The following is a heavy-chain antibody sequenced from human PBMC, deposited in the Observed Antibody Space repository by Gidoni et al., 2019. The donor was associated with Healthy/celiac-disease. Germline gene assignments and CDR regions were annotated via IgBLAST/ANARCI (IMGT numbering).Heavy chain of an antibody. D-gene: IGHD3-10*01. Sequence: QVQLVESVGGLVKPGGSLRLPCAASGFTFSDYYMSWIRQAPGKGLEWVSYISSSSSYTNDADSVKGRFTISRDNAKNSLYRQMNSLRAEDTAVYYCARVYYYGSGSYGMDVWGQVTTVTVSS. CDR1: GFTFSDYY. CDR2: ISSSSSYT. CDR3: ARVYYYGSGSYGMDV. J-gene: IGHJ6*02. V-gene: IGHV3-11*05.